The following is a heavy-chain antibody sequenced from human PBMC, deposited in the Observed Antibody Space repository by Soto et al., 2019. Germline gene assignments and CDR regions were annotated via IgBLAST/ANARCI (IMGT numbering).Heavy chain of an antibody. Sequence: QVQLVESGGGVVQPGRSLRLSCAASGFTFSSYGMHWVRQAPGKGLEWVAVIWYDGSNKYYADSVKGRFTISRDNSKNTLDLQMNSLRAEDTAVYYCARDPRPGIAAGTIDYWGQGTLVTVSS. CDR3: ARDPRPGIAAGTIDY. CDR2: IWYDGSNK. D-gene: IGHD6-13*01. V-gene: IGHV3-33*01. J-gene: IGHJ4*02. CDR1: GFTFSSYG.